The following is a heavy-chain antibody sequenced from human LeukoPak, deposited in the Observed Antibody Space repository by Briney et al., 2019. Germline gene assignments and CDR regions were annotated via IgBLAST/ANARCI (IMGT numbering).Heavy chain of an antibody. J-gene: IGHJ5*02. CDR3: ARDFLTFYGGNLRYNWFDP. Sequence: ASVKVSCKASGYTFTSYDINWVRQATGQGLEWMGWMNPNSGNTNYAQKLQGRVTMTTDTSTSTAYMELRSLRSDDTAVYYCARDFLTFYGGNLRYNWFDPWGQGTLVTVSS. CDR1: GYTFTSYD. CDR2: MNPNSGNT. V-gene: IGHV1-18*01. D-gene: IGHD4-23*01.